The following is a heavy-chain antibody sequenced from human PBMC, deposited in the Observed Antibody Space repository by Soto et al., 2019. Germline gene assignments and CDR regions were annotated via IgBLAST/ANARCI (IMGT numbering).Heavy chain of an antibody. D-gene: IGHD1-1*01. V-gene: IGHV4-61*01. Sequence: SETLSLTCNVSGGSVSSGTYYWNWIRQPPGKGLEWVGYISYSGSTNYNPSLKSRVTISVDTSKNQFSLKLSSVTAADTAVYYCARHLSTTIAPLPFDYWGQGTLVTVSS. CDR1: GGSVSSGTYY. J-gene: IGHJ4*02. CDR2: ISYSGST. CDR3: ARHLSTTIAPLPFDY.